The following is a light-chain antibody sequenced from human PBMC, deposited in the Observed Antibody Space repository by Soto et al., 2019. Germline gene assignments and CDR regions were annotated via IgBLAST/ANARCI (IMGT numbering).Light chain of an antibody. CDR3: QHYGWTSWT. Sequence: DIQMTQSPSTLSASVGDRVTITCRASQSISTWLAWYQQKPGKAPKMLIYDASSWGRGVPSRFSGSGSGTDFTLSISRLEPEDFAVYYCQHYGWTSWTFGQGTKV. V-gene: IGKV1-5*01. J-gene: IGKJ1*01. CDR1: QSISTW. CDR2: DAS.